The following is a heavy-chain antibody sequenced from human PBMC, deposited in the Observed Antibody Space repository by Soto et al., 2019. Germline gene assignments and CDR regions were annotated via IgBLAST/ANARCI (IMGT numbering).Heavy chain of an antibody. D-gene: IGHD4-17*01. J-gene: IGHJ4*02. CDR2: IYYSGST. V-gene: IGHV4-31*03. CDR1: GGSISTGGYY. CDR3: ARGLSVTLFDN. Sequence: QVQLQESGPGLVKSSLTLSLTCTVSGGSISTGGYYWTWIRQHPGKGLEWIGYIYYSGSTYYNPSLKSRVIISVDTSKNQFSLKLSSVTAADTAVYYCARGLSVTLFDNWGQGTLVTVSS.